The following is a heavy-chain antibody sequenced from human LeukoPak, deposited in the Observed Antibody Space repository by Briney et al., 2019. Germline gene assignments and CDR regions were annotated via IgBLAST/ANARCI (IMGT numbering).Heavy chain of an antibody. J-gene: IGHJ4*02. CDR2: IYHSGST. CDR1: GGSISSSNYY. V-gene: IGHV4-39*07. Sequence: SETLSLTCTVSGGSISSSNYYWGWIRQPPGKGLEWIGSIYHSGSTYYNPSLKSRVTISVDTSKNQFSLKLSSVTAADTAVYYCARDPGHADYWGQGTLVTVSS. CDR3: ARDPGHADY.